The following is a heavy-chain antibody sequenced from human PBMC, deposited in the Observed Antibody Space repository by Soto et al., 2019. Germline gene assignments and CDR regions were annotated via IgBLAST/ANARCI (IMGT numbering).Heavy chain of an antibody. CDR2: IYPGDSDT. V-gene: IGHV5-51*01. J-gene: IGHJ4*02. CDR1: GYTFSTYW. CDR3: ARKFAPEFFDS. D-gene: IGHD3-10*01. Sequence: GESLKISCKGSGYTFSTYWIAWVRQMPGKGLEWMGIIYPGDSDTKYSPAFQGQVAISADKSINTAYLQWTSLEASDTAMYYCARKFAPEFFDSWGQGTLVTVSS.